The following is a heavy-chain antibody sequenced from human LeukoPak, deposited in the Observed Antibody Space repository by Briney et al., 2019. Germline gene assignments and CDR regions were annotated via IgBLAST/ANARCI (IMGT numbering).Heavy chain of an antibody. J-gene: IGHJ2*01. V-gene: IGHV4-4*07. CDR1: GDSISNND. CDR3: ARTYRFGSSRYWYFDL. CDR2: IYSSGTT. Sequence: SETLSLTCSVSGDSISNNDWSWIRQPAGKGLEWIGRIYSSGTTNYNPSLKSRVITSVDTSRNQFSLKLGSVTAADTAVYYCARTYRFGSSRYWYFDLWGRGTLLTVSS. D-gene: IGHD6-13*01.